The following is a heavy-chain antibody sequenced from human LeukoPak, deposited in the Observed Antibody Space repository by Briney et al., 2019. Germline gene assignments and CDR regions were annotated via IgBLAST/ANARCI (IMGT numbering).Heavy chain of an antibody. CDR2: IGTSGSTI. D-gene: IGHD6-13*01. CDR3: AYLIAAAGVDY. CDR1: GFTFSNYE. V-gene: IGHV3-48*03. Sequence: PGGSLRLSCAASGFTFSNYEMNRVRQAPGKGLEWVSYIGTSGSTIHYADSVKGRFTISRDNAKNSLYLQMNSLRAEDTAVYYCAYLIAAAGVDYWGQGTLVTVSS. J-gene: IGHJ4*02.